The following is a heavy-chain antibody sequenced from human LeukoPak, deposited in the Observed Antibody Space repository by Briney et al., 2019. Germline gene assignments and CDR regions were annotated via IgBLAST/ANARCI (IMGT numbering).Heavy chain of an antibody. J-gene: IGHJ3*02. CDR1: GGTFSSYT. V-gene: IGHV1-69*02. D-gene: IGHD3-22*01. CDR3: ARGGYYDSSGYLDAFDI. Sequence: SVKVSCKASGGTFSSYTISWVRQAPGQGLEWMGRIIPILGIANYAQKFQGRVTITADKSTSTAYMELSSLRSEDTAVCYCARGGYYDSSGYLDAFDIWGQGTMVTVSS. CDR2: IIPILGIA.